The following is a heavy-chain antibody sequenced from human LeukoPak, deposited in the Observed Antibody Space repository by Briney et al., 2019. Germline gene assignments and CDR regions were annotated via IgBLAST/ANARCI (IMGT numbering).Heavy chain of an antibody. CDR3: AGRPLSGTAY. CDR2: ISYSGSIT. J-gene: IGHJ4*02. CDR1: GFTFSSSA. Sequence: PGGSLRLSCAASGFTFSSSAMSWVRQAPGKGLVWVAAISYSGSITYYGDSVKGRFTISRDNSKNTLYLQMNSLRAEDSAVYYCAGRPLSGTAYWGQGTLVTVSS. D-gene: IGHD6-13*01. V-gene: IGHV3-23*01.